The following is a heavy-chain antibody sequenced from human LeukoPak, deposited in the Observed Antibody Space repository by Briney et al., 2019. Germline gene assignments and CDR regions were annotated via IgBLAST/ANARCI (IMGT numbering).Heavy chain of an antibody. D-gene: IGHD3-9*01. CDR3: ARGGYYDILTGYYPNYYYMDV. CDR2: IIPIFGTA. V-gene: IGHV1-69*13. J-gene: IGHJ6*03. Sequence: SVKVSCKASGGTFSCYAISWVRQAPGQGLEWMGGIIPIFGTANYAQKFQGRVTITADESTSTAYMELSSLRSEDTAVYYCARGGYYDILTGYYPNYYYMDVWGKGTTVTVSS. CDR1: GGTFSCYA.